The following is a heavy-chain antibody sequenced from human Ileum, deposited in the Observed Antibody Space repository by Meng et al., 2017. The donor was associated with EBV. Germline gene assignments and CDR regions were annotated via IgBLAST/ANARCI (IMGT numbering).Heavy chain of an antibody. CDR1: GGSFSSRKYY. CDR2: IYYSGTT. CDR3: ASRELAPFDY. Sequence: QLQLQESGPGLVEPSVTLSLTCSVAGGSFSSRKYYWGWIRQPPGKALEWIASIYYSGTTYYNPSLQSRVSISVDKSKNQVSLNMTSMTAADTAVYYCASRELAPFDYWGQGTLVTVSS. D-gene: IGHD1-26*01. J-gene: IGHJ4*02. V-gene: IGHV4-39*07.